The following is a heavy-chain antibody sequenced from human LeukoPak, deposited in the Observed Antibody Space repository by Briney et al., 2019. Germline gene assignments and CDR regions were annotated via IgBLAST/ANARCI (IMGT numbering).Heavy chain of an antibody. V-gene: IGHV4-34*01. Sequence: PSETLSLTCAVYGGSFSVYYWSWIRQPPGKGLEWIGEINHSGSTNYNPSPKSRVTISVDTTKNQLSLKLSSVTAADKAVYYCERLYLPDTRFDYWGQGTLVTVSS. CDR3: ERLYLPDTRFDY. J-gene: IGHJ4*02. D-gene: IGHD5-18*01. CDR1: GGSFSVYY. CDR2: INHSGST.